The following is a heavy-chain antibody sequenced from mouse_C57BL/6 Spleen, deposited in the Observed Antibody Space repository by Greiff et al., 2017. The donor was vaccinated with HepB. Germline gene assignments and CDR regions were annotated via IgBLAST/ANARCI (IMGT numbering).Heavy chain of an antibody. Sequence: QVQLKQPGTELVKPGASVKLSCKASGYTFTSYWMHWVKQRPGQGLEWIGNINPSNGGTNYNEKFKSKATLTVDKSSSTAYMQLSSLTSEDSAVYYCAREAAIYYDYDEAMDYWGQGTSVTVSS. CDR2: INPSNGGT. J-gene: IGHJ4*01. CDR1: GYTFTSYW. V-gene: IGHV1-53*01. CDR3: AREAAIYYDYDEAMDY. D-gene: IGHD2-4*01.